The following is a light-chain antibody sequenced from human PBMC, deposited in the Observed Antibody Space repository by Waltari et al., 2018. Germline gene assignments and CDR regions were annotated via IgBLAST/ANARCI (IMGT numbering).Light chain of an antibody. CDR1: TSDVGCSNY. CDR2: EVS. Sequence: SALTQPASVSGSPGQSITISCTGTTSDVGCSNYVSWYQQDPGKAPKLIIFEVSNRPSGVSNRFSGSKSGNTASLTISGLQAEDDADYYCASFRSDSTYVFGTGTKVTVL. CDR3: ASFRSDSTYV. V-gene: IGLV2-14*01. J-gene: IGLJ1*01.